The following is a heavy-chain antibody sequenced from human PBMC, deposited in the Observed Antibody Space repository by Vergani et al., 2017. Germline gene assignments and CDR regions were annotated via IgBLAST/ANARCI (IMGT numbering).Heavy chain of an antibody. Sequence: QVQLVESGGGVVQPGRSLRLSCAASGFTLSTSSMHWVRQPPGKGLELVAIIGNDGNHKQYADSVKGRFTISRDNSKSTRYLQMNRLRDEDTGVYYCARDLRLLYNRFDPWGQGTLVTVSS. J-gene: IGHJ5*02. CDR2: IGNDGNHK. CDR1: GFTLSTSS. D-gene: IGHD1-14*01. V-gene: IGHV3-33*08. CDR3: ARDLRLLYNRFDP.